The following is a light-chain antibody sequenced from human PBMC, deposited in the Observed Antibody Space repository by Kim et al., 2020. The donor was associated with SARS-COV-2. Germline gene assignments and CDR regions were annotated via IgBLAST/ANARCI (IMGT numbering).Light chain of an antibody. CDR1: SGSIASNY. CDR2: ENN. Sequence: KTVTISCTRTSGSIASNYVQWYQQRPGSSPSSVIYENNKRPAGVPDRFSGSIDSSSNAASLTISGLKTDDEADYYCQTYGSNSQRVFGGGTQLTVL. J-gene: IGLJ3*02. CDR3: QTYGSNSQRV. V-gene: IGLV6-57*01.